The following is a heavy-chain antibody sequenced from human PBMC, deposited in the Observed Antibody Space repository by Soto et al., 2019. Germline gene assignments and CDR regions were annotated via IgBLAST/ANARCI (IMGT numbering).Heavy chain of an antibody. CDR1: GFTFSSYW. D-gene: IGHD1-1*01. V-gene: IGHV3-74*01. J-gene: IGHJ2*01. Sequence: EVQLVESGGGLVQPGGSLRLSCAASGFTFSSYWMHWVRQAPGKGLVWVSRINSDGSTISYADSVKSRFTISRDNAKNTLYLQMNNLSAEDTAVYYCARVGTGNWYFDLWGRGTLVTVSS. CDR2: INSDGSTI. CDR3: ARVGTGNWYFDL.